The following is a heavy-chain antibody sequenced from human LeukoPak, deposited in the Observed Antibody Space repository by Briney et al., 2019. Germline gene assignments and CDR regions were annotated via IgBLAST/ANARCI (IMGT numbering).Heavy chain of an antibody. CDR3: ASYTWNYYDSSGYPNDAFDI. Sequence: SETLSLTCTVSGGSISSYYWNWIRQPPGKGLEWIGYIYYSGSTNYNPSLKSRVTISVDTSKNQFSLKLSSVTAADTAVYYCASYTWNYYDSSGYPNDAFDIWGQGTMVTVSS. J-gene: IGHJ3*02. CDR2: IYYSGST. D-gene: IGHD3-22*01. CDR1: GGSISSYY. V-gene: IGHV4-59*08.